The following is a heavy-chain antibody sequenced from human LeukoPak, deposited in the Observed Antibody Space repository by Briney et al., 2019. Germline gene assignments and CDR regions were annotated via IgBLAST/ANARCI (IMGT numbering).Heavy chain of an antibody. V-gene: IGHV4-4*02. CDR1: GGSISSSNW. D-gene: IGHD6-13*01. Sequence: SGTLSLTCAVSGGSISSSNWWSWVRQPPGKGLEWIGEIYHSGSTNYNPSLKSRVTISVDKPKNQFSLKLSSVTAADTAVYYCARVGSSSWYGLFDYWGQGTLVTVSS. CDR3: ARVGSSSWYGLFDY. CDR2: IYHSGST. J-gene: IGHJ4*02.